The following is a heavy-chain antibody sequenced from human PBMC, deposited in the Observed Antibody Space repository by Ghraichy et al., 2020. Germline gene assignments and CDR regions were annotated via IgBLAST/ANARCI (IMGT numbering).Heavy chain of an antibody. CDR2: IYTTGST. CDR3: ARVLCSGGTCYWYFDL. D-gene: IGHD2-15*01. Sequence: SETLSLTCTVSGGSFRRSYWSWIRQPAEKGLEWIGRIYTTGSTDYNPSLKSRVTMSVDTSKNQFSLNLSSVTAADTAVYYCARVLCSGGTCYWYFDLWGRGTLVTVSS. CDR1: GGSFRRSY. V-gene: IGHV4-4*07. J-gene: IGHJ2*01.